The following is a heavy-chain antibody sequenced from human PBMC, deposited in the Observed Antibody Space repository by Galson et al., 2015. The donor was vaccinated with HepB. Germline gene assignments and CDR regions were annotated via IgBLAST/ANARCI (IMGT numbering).Heavy chain of an antibody. J-gene: IGHJ4*02. CDR3: AHGTPGNQLLLWYSSGWYGNYFDY. CDR2: IYHSGST. V-gene: IGHV4-38-2*01. Sequence: ETLSLTCAVSGYSISSGYYWGWIRQPPGKGLEWIGSIYHSGSTYYNPSLKSRVTISVDTSKNQFSLKLSSVTAADTAVYYCAHGTPGNQLLLWYSSGWYGNYFDYWGQGTLVTVSS. CDR1: GYSISSGYY. D-gene: IGHD6-19*01.